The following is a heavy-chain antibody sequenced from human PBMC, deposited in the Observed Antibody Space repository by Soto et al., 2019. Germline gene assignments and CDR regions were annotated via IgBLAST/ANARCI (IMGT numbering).Heavy chain of an antibody. D-gene: IGHD2-21*02. V-gene: IGHV5-10-1*01. CDR3: AREWGLAYCGGDCPPGRY. CDR2: IDPSDSYT. J-gene: IGHJ4*02. Sequence: PGESLKISCKGCGYSFTTYWINWMRQMPGKGLEWMGRIDPSDSYTNYSPSFQGHVTISADKSISTAYLQWSSLKASDTAMYYCAREWGLAYCGGDCPPGRYWGQGTLVTVYS. CDR1: GYSFTTYW.